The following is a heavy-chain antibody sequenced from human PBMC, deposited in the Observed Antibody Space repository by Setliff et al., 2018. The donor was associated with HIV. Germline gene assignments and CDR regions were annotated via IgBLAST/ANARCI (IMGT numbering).Heavy chain of an antibody. CDR2: INPNSGGT. Sequence: ASVKVSCKASGYTFTGYYMHWVRQAPGQGLEWMGWINPNSGGTNYAQKFQGRVTMTRDTSISTAYMELSRLRSDDTAVYYCAKGKGVGGVIITGGLDVWGQGTTVTVSS. CDR1: GYTFTGYY. CDR3: AKGKGVGGVIITGGLDV. J-gene: IGHJ6*02. V-gene: IGHV1-2*02. D-gene: IGHD3-10*01.